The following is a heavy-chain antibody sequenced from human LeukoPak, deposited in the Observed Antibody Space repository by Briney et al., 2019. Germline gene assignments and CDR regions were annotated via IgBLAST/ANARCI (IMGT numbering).Heavy chain of an antibody. Sequence: SETLSLTCTVSGGSISSGGYYWSWIRQPPGKGLEWIGYIYYSGSTYYNPSLKSRVTISVDTSKNQFSLKLSSVTAADTAVYYCARAAVNAFDIWGQGTMVTVSS. CDR3: ARAAVNAFDI. CDR1: GGSISSGGYY. V-gene: IGHV4-30-4*08. D-gene: IGHD2/OR15-2a*01. CDR2: IYYSGST. J-gene: IGHJ3*02.